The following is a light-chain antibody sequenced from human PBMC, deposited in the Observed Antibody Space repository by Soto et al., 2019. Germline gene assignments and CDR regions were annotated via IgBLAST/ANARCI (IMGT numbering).Light chain of an antibody. CDR1: SSNIGAGYD. J-gene: IGLJ2*01. CDR2: GNS. CDR3: QSYDSSLSAGV. V-gene: IGLV1-40*01. Sequence: QSVLTQPPSVSGAPGQRVTISCTGSSSNIGAGYDVHWYQQLPGTAPKLLIYGNSNRPSVVPDRFSGSKSGTSASLAITGLQAEDEADYYCQSYDSSLSAGVFGGGTKVTVL.